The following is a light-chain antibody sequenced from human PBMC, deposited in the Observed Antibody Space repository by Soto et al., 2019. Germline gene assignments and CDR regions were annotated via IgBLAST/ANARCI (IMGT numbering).Light chain of an antibody. J-gene: IGKJ2*01. CDR3: QLYGSSPPRYT. V-gene: IGKV3-20*01. CDR1: QSVSSY. Sequence: DIVLTQSPATLSLSPGERATLSCWASQSVSSYLAWYQHKPGQAPRLLIYAASARATGIPDRFSGSGSGTDFTLTISRLEPEDFAVYFCQLYGSSPPRYTFGQGTKVDIK. CDR2: AAS.